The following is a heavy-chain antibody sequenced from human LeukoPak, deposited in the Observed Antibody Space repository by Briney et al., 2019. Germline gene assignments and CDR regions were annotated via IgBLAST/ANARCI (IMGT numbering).Heavy chain of an antibody. CDR2: INHSGST. J-gene: IGHJ4*02. CDR1: GGSFSGYY. D-gene: IGHD6-19*01. V-gene: IGHV4-34*01. Sequence: SETLSLTCAVYGGSFSGYYWSWIRQPPGKGLEWIGEINHSGSTNYNPSLKSRVTISVDTSKNQFSLKLSSVTAADTAVYYCARGSSYFDYWGQGTLVTVSS. CDR3: ARGSSYFDY.